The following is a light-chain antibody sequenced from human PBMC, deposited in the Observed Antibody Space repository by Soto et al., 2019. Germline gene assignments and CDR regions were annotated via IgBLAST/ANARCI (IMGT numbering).Light chain of an antibody. V-gene: IGKV3D-20*02. CDR1: QSVSSSY. J-gene: IGKJ1*01. CDR2: QTS. CDR3: HQRQSWPRT. Sequence: ETVLTQSPGTLSLSPGDRATLSCRASQSVSSSYLAWYQHRPGQAPRLLIYQTSIRAAGIPARFSASGSGTDFTLTISDVQPEDFALYYCHQRQSWPRTFGQGTKVDIK.